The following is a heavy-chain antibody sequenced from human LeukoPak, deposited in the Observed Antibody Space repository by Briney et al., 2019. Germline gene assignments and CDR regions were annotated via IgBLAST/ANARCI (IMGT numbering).Heavy chain of an antibody. CDR2: INPNSGGT. CDR3: AVEDIVVVVAASTTAPFDY. V-gene: IGHV1-2*02. CDR1: GYTFTGYY. Sequence: ASVKASCKASGYTFTGYYMHWVRQAPGQGLEWMGWINPNSGGTNYAQKFQGRVTMTRDTSISTAYMELSRLRSDDTAVYYCAVEDIVVVVAASTTAPFDYWGQGTLVTVSS. J-gene: IGHJ4*02. D-gene: IGHD2-15*01.